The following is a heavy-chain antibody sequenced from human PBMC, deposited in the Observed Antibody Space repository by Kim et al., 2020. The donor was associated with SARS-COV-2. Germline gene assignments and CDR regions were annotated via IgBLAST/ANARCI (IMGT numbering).Heavy chain of an antibody. CDR2: IYYSGST. CDR1: GGSISSGGYY. J-gene: IGHJ3*02. Sequence: SETLSLTCTVSGGSISSGGYYWSWIRQHPGKGLEWIGYIYYSGSTYYNPSLKSRVTISVDTSKNQFSLKLSSVTAADTAVYYCARGVHYSGSYSSGAFDIWGQGTMVTVSS. D-gene: IGHD1-26*01. V-gene: IGHV4-31*03. CDR3: ARGVHYSGSYSSGAFDI.